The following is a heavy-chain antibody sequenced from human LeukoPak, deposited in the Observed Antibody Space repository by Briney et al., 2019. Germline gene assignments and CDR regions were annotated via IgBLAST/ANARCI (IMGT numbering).Heavy chain of an antibody. V-gene: IGHV3-30*04. CDR1: GFTFSTYA. CDR2: ISYDGSNK. D-gene: IGHD5-24*01. CDR3: ARDLEGFDY. J-gene: IGHJ4*02. Sequence: PGRSLRLSCAASGFTFSTYAMHWVRQAPGKGLEWVAVISYDGSNKYYADSVKGRFTISRDNSKNTLYLQMNSLRAEDTAVYYCARDLEGFDYWGRGTLVAVSS.